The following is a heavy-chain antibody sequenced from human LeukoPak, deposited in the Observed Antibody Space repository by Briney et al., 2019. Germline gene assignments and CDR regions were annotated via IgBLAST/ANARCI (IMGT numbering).Heavy chain of an antibody. CDR3: ARTAMVTWGYFNYYYGMDV. Sequence: SETLSLTCTVSGGSISSSSYYWGWIRQPPGKGLEWIGSIYYSGSTYYNPSLKSRVTISVDTSKNQFSLKLSSVTAADTAVYYCARTAMVTWGYFNYYYGMDVWGQGTTVTVSS. CDR1: GGSISSSSYY. J-gene: IGHJ6*02. D-gene: IGHD5-18*01. CDR2: IYYSGST. V-gene: IGHV4-39*07.